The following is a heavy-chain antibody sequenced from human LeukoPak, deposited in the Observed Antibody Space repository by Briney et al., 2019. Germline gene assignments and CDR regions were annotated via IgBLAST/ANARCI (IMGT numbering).Heavy chain of an antibody. D-gene: IGHD3-3*01. J-gene: IGHJ4*02. CDR1: GFTFSSYS. CDR3: ARVGFLGPFDY. V-gene: IGHV3-21*01. CDR2: ISSSSSYI. Sequence: GGSLRLSCAASGFTFSSYSMNRVRQAPGKGLEWVSSISSSSSYIYYADSVKGRFTISRDNAKNSLYLQMNSLRAEDTAVYYCARVGFLGPFDYWGQGTLVTVSS.